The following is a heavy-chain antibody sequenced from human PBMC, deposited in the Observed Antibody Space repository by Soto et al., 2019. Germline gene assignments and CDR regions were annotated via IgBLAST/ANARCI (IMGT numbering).Heavy chain of an antibody. CDR1: GFTFRSYS. Sequence: GGSLRLSCAASGFTFRSYSMNWVRQAPGKGLEWVSYISSSSTIYYADSVKGRFTISRDNAKNSLYLQMNSLRAEDTAVYYCARHPERIPKIGWFDPWAQGTLVTVSS. D-gene: IGHD2-2*02. V-gene: IGHV3-48*01. J-gene: IGHJ5*02. CDR2: ISSSSTI. CDR3: ARHPERIPKIGWFDP.